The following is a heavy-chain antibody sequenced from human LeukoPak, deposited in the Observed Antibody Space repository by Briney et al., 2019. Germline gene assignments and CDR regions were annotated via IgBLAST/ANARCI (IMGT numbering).Heavy chain of an antibody. CDR3: ARQWLVPYYYYMDV. V-gene: IGHV1-18*01. CDR2: ISAYNGNT. D-gene: IGHD6-19*01. J-gene: IGHJ6*03. CDR1: GYTFTSYG. Sequence: ASVKVSCKASGYTFTSYGISWVRQAPGQGLEWMGWISAYNGNTNYAQKLLGRVTMTTDTSTSTAYMELRSLRSDDTAVYYCARQWLVPYYYYMDVWGKGTTVTVSS.